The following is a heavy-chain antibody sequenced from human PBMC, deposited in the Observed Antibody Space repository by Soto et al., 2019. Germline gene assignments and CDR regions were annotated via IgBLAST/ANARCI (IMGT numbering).Heavy chain of an antibody. V-gene: IGHV3-21*01. D-gene: IGHD1-1*01. J-gene: IGHJ3*02. CDR1: GFTFSDNH. Sequence: EVQLVESGGGLVQPGGSLRLSCAASGFTFSDNHIDWVRQVPGKGLEWVSSISSSSSYIYYADSVKGRFTISRDNAKNSLYLQMNSLRAEDTAVYYCASTRYLANAFDIWGQGTMVTVSS. CDR3: ASTRYLANAFDI. CDR2: ISSSSSYI.